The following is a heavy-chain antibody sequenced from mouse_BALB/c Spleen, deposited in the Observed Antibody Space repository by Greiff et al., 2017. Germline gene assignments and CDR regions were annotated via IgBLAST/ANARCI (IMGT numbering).Heavy chain of an antibody. J-gene: IGHJ4*01. CDR1: GYTFTDYN. CDR2: IYPYNGGT. CDR3: AREYGNYDVMDY. Sequence: EVQLQQSGPELVKPGASVKISCKASGYTFTDYNMHWVKQSHGKSLEWIGYIYPYNGGTCYNQKFKSKATLTVDNSSSTAYMELRSLTSEDSAVYYCAREYGNYDVMDYWGQGTSVTVSS. V-gene: IGHV1S29*02. D-gene: IGHD2-10*02.